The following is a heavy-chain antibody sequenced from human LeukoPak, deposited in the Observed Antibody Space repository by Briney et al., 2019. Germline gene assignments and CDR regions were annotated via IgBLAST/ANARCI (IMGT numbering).Heavy chain of an antibody. CDR1: GGTFSSYA. CDR2: IIPIFGTA. Sequence: ASVKVSCKASGGTFSSYAISWVRQAPGQGLEWMGGIIPIFGTANYAQKFQGRVTITADESTSTAYMELSSLRSEDTAVYYCAREGEMATGPSAYYYMDVWGKGTTVTVSS. CDR3: AREGEMATGPSAYYYMDV. J-gene: IGHJ6*03. D-gene: IGHD5-24*01. V-gene: IGHV1-69*13.